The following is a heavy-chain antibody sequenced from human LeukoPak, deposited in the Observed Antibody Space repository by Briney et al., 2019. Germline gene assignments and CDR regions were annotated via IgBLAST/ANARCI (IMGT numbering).Heavy chain of an antibody. CDR2: INPNSGGT. CDR1: GYTFTGYY. D-gene: IGHD1-20*01. J-gene: IGHJ4*02. Sequence: GASVKVSCKASGYTFTGYYMHWVRQAPGQGLEWMGWINPNSGGTNYAQKFQGRVTMTRDTSISTAYMELSRLRSDDTAVYYCARESPSPQTITGTREFNFDYWGQGTLVTVSS. CDR3: ARESPSPQTITGTREFNFDY. V-gene: IGHV1-2*02.